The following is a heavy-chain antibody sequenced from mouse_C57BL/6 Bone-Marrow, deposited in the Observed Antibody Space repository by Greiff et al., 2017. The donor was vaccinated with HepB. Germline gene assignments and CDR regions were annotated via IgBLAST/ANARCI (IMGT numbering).Heavy chain of an antibody. Sequence: VKLVESGPGLVAPSQSLSITCTVSGFSLTSYGVDWVRQSPGKGLEWLGVIWGVGSTNYNSAIKSRLSISKDNSKSQVFLKMNSLQTDDTAMYYCASDASFMDYWGQGTSVTVSS. CDR1: GFSLTSYG. CDR3: ASDASFMDY. V-gene: IGHV2-6*01. J-gene: IGHJ4*01. CDR2: IWGVGST. D-gene: IGHD6-1*01.